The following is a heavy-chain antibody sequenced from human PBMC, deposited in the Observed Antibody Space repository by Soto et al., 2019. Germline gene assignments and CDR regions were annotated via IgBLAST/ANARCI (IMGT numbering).Heavy chain of an antibody. D-gene: IGHD1-20*01. CDR1: GFTFSSYG. V-gene: IGHV3-30*18. CDR2: ISYDGSNK. J-gene: IGHJ4*02. Sequence: QVQLVESGGGVVQPGRSLRLSCAASGFTFSSYGMHWVRQAPGKGLEWVAVISYDGSNKYYADSVKGRFTTSRDNSKNTLYLQMNSLRAEETGVYYCAKGEGNWKRIDYWGQGTLVTLSS. CDR3: AKGEGNWKRIDY.